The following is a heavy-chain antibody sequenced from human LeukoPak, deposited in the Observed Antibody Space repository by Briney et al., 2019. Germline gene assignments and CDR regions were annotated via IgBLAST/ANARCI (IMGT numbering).Heavy chain of an antibody. J-gene: IGHJ3*01. CDR1: GYSISSGYY. CDR3: ARDSAYDSSGYYYLYAFDV. Sequence: SETLSLTCAVSGYSISSGYYWGWIRQPPGKGLEWIGSIYHSGSTYYNPSLKSRVTISVTTSKNQFSLKLSSVTAADTAVYYCARDSAYDSSGYYYLYAFDVWGQGTMVTVSS. CDR2: IYHSGST. D-gene: IGHD3-22*01. V-gene: IGHV4-38-2*02.